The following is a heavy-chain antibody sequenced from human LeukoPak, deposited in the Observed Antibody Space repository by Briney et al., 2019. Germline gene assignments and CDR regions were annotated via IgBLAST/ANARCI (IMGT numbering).Heavy chain of an antibody. CDR3: ARDYSYYYDSSGYPEH. V-gene: IGHV3-33*01. D-gene: IGHD3-22*01. Sequence: GGSLRLSCAASGFTFSSYGMHWVRQAPGKGLEWVAVIWYDGSNKYYADSVKGRFTISRDNSKNTLYPQMNSLRAEDTAVYYCARDYSYYYDSSGYPEHWGQGTLVTVSS. CDR2: IWYDGSNK. J-gene: IGHJ1*01. CDR1: GFTFSSYG.